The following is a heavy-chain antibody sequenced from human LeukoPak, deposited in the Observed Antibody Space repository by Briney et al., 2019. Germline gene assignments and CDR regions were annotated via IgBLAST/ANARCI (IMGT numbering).Heavy chain of an antibody. CDR2: IDPSDSYT. J-gene: IGHJ4*02. D-gene: IGHD2-21*02. Sequence: MPGESLKISCKGSGYSFTSDSISWVRQMPGKGLEWMGRIDPSDSYTHYSPSFQGHVSFSADKSINTAYVQWSSLKASDTAMYYCASGGDWFDYWGQGTPVTVSS. CDR3: ASGGDWFDY. V-gene: IGHV5-10-1*01. CDR1: GYSFTSDS.